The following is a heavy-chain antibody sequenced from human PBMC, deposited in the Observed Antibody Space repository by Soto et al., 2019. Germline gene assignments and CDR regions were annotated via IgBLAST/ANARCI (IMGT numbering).Heavy chain of an antibody. CDR2: LSGGAEST. D-gene: IGHD3-3*01. J-gene: IGHJ5*02. Sequence: GGSLRLSCVASGFTFRNFAMTWVRQAPGKGLEWVSALSGGAESTYYADSVKGRFTISRDNSKDTLYLQINSLRVEDTAVYYCAKDWSHYDFWSGSWFDPWGQGTLVTVSS. CDR1: GFTFRNFA. V-gene: IGHV3-23*01. CDR3: AKDWSHYDFWSGSWFDP.